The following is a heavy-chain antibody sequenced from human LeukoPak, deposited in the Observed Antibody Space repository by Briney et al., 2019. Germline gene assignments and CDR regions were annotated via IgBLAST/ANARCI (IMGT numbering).Heavy chain of an antibody. J-gene: IGHJ4*02. V-gene: IGHV3-23*01. D-gene: IGHD3-9*01. CDR1: GFTFRDYY. CDR2: ISGTGAGA. Sequence: GGSLRLSCAASGFTFRDYYMGWIRQAPGKGLEWVSLISGTGAGADYADSVKGRFTISRDNSKNTLSLQMNSLKAEDTAVYYCAKHVRTNVWFFDLWGQGTLVTVSS. CDR3: AKHVRTNVWFFDL.